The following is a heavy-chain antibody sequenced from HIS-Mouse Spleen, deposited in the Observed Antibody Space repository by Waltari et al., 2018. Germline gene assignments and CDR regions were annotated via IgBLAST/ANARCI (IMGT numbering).Heavy chain of an antibody. Sequence: QLQLQESGPGLVKPSETLSLTCTVPGGPISSCRYYWGWIRQPPGKGLEWIGSIYYSGSTYYNPSLKSRVTISVDTSKNQFSLKLSSVTAADTAVYYCAREIPYSSSWYDWYFDLWGRGTLVTVSS. CDR1: GGPISSCRYY. V-gene: IGHV4-39*07. CDR3: AREIPYSSSWYDWYFDL. D-gene: IGHD6-13*01. CDR2: IYYSGST. J-gene: IGHJ2*01.